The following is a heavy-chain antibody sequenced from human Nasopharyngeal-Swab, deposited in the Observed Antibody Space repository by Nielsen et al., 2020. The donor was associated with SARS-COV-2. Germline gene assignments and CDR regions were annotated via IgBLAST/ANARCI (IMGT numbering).Heavy chain of an antibody. V-gene: IGHV3-23*01. D-gene: IGHD4-23*01. J-gene: IGHJ6*02. CDR2: MSGSGGST. CDR3: AKAPPSGHSSYYYYGVDV. CDR1: GFTFRNYA. Sequence: GGSLRLSCAASGFTFRNYAMSWVRQAPGKGLEWVSGMSGSGGSTYYADSVKGRFTISRDNSKNTLYLQMNSLRGDDTAVYYCAKAPPSGHSSYYYYGVDVRGQGTTVTVSS.